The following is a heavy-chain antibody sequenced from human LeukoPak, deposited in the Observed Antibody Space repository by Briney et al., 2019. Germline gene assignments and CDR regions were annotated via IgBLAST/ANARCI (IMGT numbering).Heavy chain of an antibody. D-gene: IGHD2-21*02. CDR2: IYYSGST. V-gene: IGHV4-59*08. Sequence: PSETLSLTCTVSGGSISNYYWSWIRQPPGKGLEWIGYIYYSGSTNYNPSLKSRVTISIDTSQNQFSLRLSSVTAADTAVYYCARRLRCGGDCFVDAFDIWGHGTKVTVSS. J-gene: IGHJ3*02. CDR3: ARRLRCGGDCFVDAFDI. CDR1: GGSISNYY.